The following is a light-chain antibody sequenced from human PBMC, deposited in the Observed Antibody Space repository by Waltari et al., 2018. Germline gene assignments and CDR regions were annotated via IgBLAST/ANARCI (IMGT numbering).Light chain of an antibody. CDR1: QSISSS. V-gene: IGKV1-39*01. CDR3: QQYYSPPIT. CDR2: VAS. J-gene: IGKJ4*01. Sequence: IQMTQSPSSLSASVGDRVTITCRASQSISSSLNWYQQIPGKAPKLLIYVASTLQSGVPSRFSGSGSGTDFSLTINSLQAEDVAVYYCQQYYSPPITFGGGTKVEIK.